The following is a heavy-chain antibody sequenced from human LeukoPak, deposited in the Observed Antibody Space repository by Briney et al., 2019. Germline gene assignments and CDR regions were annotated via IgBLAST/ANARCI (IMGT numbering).Heavy chain of an antibody. V-gene: IGHV3-33*01. D-gene: IGHD3-22*01. J-gene: IGHJ4*02. Sequence: PGRSLRLSCAASGFTFSSYGMHWVRQAPGKGLEWVAVIWYDGSNKYYADSVKGRFTISRDNSKNTLYLQMNSLRAEDTAVYYCARDRPNYYGSDGHYYRRDGDYWGRGTLVSVSS. CDR1: GFTFSSYG. CDR3: ARDRPNYYGSDGHYYRRDGDY. CDR2: IWYDGSNK.